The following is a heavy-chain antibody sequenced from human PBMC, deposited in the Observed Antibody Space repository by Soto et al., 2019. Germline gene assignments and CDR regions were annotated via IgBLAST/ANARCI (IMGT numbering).Heavy chain of an antibody. CDR3: ARXXXXXXAAMLAGTKSTGXXDV. J-gene: IGHJ2*01. D-gene: IGHD1-7*01. CDR1: GGSFSGNY. CDR2: INHRGST. Sequence: QVQLQQWGAGLLKPSETLSLTCSVYGGSFSGNYWTWIRQPPGKGLEWIGEINHRGSTNYSPSLKSRVTISVDTSKNQFSLKLISVTAADTAVYYCARXXXXXXAAMLAGTKSTGXXDVWGRG. V-gene: IGHV4-34*01.